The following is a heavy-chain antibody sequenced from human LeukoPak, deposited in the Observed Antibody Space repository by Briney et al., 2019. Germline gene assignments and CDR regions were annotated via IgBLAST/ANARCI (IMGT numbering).Heavy chain of an antibody. CDR2: IKQDGSEK. CDR1: GFTFSNYW. Sequence: QPGGSLRLSCAASGFTFSNYWMSWVRQAPGKGLEWVANIKQDGSEKYYVDSVKGRFTISRDNAKNSLYVQMNSLRSEDTAVYYCARDFYYDSSGFQWAPSYIDYWGQGTLVTVSS. J-gene: IGHJ4*02. CDR3: ARDFYYDSSGFQWAPSYIDY. V-gene: IGHV3-7*03. D-gene: IGHD3-22*01.